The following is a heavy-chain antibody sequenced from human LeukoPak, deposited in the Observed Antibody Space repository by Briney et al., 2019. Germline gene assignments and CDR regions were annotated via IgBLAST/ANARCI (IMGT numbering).Heavy chain of an antibody. Sequence: PSETLSLTCTVSGGSISSYHWSWFRQAPGKGLEWIGYIYDSGSTNFNPSLKSRVTISVDTSKNQFSLKLSSVTAADTAVYYCARTIPLPYYYFDYWGQGTLVTVSS. V-gene: IGHV4-59*08. J-gene: IGHJ4*02. CDR1: GGSISSYH. CDR3: ARTIPLPYYYFDY. CDR2: IYDSGST. D-gene: IGHD3-9*01.